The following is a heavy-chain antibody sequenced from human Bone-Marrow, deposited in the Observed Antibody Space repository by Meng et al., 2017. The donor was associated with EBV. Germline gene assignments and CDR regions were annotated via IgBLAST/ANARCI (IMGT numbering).Heavy chain of an antibody. D-gene: IGHD3-10*01. V-gene: IGHV3-23*04. J-gene: IGHJ4*02. Sequence: EVKLVESGGAFVQPGGSLILSCAASGFPFTTYAMAWVRQTPGKGLEWVSDINDNSRYTSYADSVKGRFTISRDNSKNTLYLQMNSLRAEDTAVYYCASGGYYVPLDSWGQGTLVTVSS. CDR2: INDNSRYT. CDR3: ASGGYYVPLDS. CDR1: GFPFTTYA.